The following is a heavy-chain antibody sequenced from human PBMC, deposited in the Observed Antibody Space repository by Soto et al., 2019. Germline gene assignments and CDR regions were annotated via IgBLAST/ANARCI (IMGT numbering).Heavy chain of an antibody. CDR1: GGSISSGGYY. V-gene: IGHV4-31*03. CDR2: IYYSGST. J-gene: IGHJ4*02. D-gene: IGHD3-22*01. Sequence: PXETLYLTCTVAGGSISSGGYYWSWIRQHPGKGLEWIGYIYYSGSTYYNPSLKSRVTISVDTSKNQFSLKLSSVTAADTAVYYCARDVRGYYYDSSGYYYAGFLDYWGQGTLVTVSS. CDR3: ARDVRGYYYDSSGYYYAGFLDY.